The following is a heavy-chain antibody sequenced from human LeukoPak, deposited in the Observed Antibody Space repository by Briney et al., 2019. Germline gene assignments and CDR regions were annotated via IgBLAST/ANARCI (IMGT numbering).Heavy chain of an antibody. CDR2: ISYDGSNK. D-gene: IGHD6-19*01. Sequence: PGGSLRLSCAASGFTFSSYAMHWVRQAPGKGLEWVAVISYDGSNKYYADSVKGRFTISRDNSKNTLYLQMNSLRAEDTAVYYCARGSAVGIDYWGQGTLVTVSS. V-gene: IGHV3-30-3*01. CDR1: GFTFSSYA. J-gene: IGHJ4*02. CDR3: ARGSAVGIDY.